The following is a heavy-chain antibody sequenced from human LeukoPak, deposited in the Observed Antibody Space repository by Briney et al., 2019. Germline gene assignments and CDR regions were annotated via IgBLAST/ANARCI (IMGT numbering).Heavy chain of an antibody. D-gene: IGHD2-15*01. J-gene: IGHJ4*02. CDR1: GFTFSSYA. V-gene: IGHV3-23*01. CDR3: AKQLGYCSDGSCYFPY. Sequence: GGSLRLSCAASGFTFSSYAMSWVRQAPGKGLEWASAISGSGGSTYYADSVQGRFTISRDNSKSTLCLQMNSLRAEDTAVYYCAKQLGYCSDGSCYFPYWGQGTLVTVSS. CDR2: ISGSGGST.